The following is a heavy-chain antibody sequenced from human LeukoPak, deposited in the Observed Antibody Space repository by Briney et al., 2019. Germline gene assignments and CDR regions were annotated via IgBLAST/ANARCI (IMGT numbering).Heavy chain of an antibody. Sequence: GGSLRLSCAASGFTFSSYAMSWVRQAPGKGLEWVSAIRGSGGSTYYADSVKGRFTISRDNSKNTLYLQMNSLRAEDTAVYYCAKDISGGSCYYFDYWGQGTLVTVSS. CDR1: GFTFSSYA. D-gene: IGHD2-15*01. J-gene: IGHJ4*02. CDR3: AKDISGGSCYYFDY. CDR2: IRGSGGST. V-gene: IGHV3-23*01.